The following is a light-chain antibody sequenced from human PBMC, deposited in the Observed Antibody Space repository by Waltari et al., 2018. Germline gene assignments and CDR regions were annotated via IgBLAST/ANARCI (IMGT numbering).Light chain of an antibody. CDR2: GAP. CDR3: QQYNDWPPLT. Sequence: EVVMTQSPATLSVSPGERATISCRSSQSVSSFLAWYQQKPGQAPRLLIYGAPTRATGIPARFSGSGSGTEFTLTISSLQSEDFAVYYCQQYNDWPPLTFGGGTKVEIK. CDR1: QSVSSF. V-gene: IGKV3-15*01. J-gene: IGKJ4*01.